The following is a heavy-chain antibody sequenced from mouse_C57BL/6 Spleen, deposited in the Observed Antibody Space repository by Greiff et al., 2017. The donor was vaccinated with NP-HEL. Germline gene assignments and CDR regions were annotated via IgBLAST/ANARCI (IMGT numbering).Heavy chain of an antibody. D-gene: IGHD1-1*01. Sequence: EVKLQQSGPELVKPGASVKISCKASGYTFTDYYMNWVKQSHGKSLEWIGDINPNNGGTSYNQKFKGKATLTVDKSSSTAYMELRSLTSEDSAVYYCARREYYYGSSSSFDYWGQGTTLTVSS. CDR2: INPNNGGT. J-gene: IGHJ2*01. V-gene: IGHV1-26*01. CDR3: ARREYYYGSSSSFDY. CDR1: GYTFTDYY.